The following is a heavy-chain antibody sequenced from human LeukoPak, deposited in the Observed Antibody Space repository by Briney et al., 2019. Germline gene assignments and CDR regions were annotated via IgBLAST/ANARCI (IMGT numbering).Heavy chain of an antibody. CDR3: ASEGSYYSFDYYYYMDV. Sequence: PGGSLRLSCAASGFTFSSYSMNWVRQAPGKGLEWVSSISSSSSYIYYADSVKGRFTISRDNAKNSLYLQMNSLRAEDTAVYYCASEGSYYSFDYYYYMDVWGKGTTVTVSS. V-gene: IGHV3-21*01. D-gene: IGHD1-26*01. CDR2: ISSSSSYI. CDR1: GFTFSSYS. J-gene: IGHJ6*03.